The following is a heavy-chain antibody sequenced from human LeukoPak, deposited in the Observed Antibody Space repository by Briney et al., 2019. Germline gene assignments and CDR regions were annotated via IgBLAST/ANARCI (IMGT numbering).Heavy chain of an antibody. CDR3: AKSRRYCSSTSCYSPYYYYYMDG. Sequence: GGSLRLSCAASGFTFSSYAMSWVRQAPGKGLEWVSAISGSGGSTYYADSVKGRFTISRDNSKNTLYLQMNSLRAEDTAVYYCAKSRRYCSSTSCYSPYYYYYMDGWGKGTTVTVSS. CDR1: GFTFSSYA. J-gene: IGHJ6*03. CDR2: ISGSGGST. D-gene: IGHD2-2*02. V-gene: IGHV3-23*01.